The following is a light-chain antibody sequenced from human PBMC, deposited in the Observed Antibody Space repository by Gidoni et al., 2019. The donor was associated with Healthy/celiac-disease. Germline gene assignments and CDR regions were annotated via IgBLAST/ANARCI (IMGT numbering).Light chain of an antibody. CDR2: AAS. V-gene: IGKV1-12*01. Sequence: DIQLTQSPSSVSASVGDRVTLPCRASQGISSCLAWYQQKPGKAPKLLIYAASSLQSGVPARFSGSGSGTDFTLTISSLQSEDFAVYYCQQYNSFLGTFGHGTRLDIK. J-gene: IGKJ5*01. CDR3: QQYNSFLGT. CDR1: QGISSC.